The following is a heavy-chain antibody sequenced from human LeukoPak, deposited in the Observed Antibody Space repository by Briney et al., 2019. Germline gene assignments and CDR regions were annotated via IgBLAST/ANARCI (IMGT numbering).Heavy chain of an antibody. Sequence: ASVSVSCKASGYTFTNYGISWVRQAPGQGLEWMGWISVYNGNTNYAQKFQGRVTMTTDTSTSTAYMELRSLRSDDTAVYYCAREGGHSYGKPFDYWGQGTLVTVSS. CDR1: GYTFTNYG. CDR2: ISVYNGNT. CDR3: AREGGHSYGKPFDY. J-gene: IGHJ4*02. D-gene: IGHD5-18*01. V-gene: IGHV1-18*01.